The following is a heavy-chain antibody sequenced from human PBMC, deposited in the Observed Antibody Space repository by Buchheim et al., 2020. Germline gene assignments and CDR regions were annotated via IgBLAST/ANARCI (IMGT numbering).Heavy chain of an antibody. D-gene: IGHD4-17*01. CDR2: IDWDDDK. CDR3: ARHRRTVPRGLPYFDY. J-gene: IGHJ4*02. V-gene: IGHV2-70*15. Sequence: QVTLRESGPALVKPTQTLTLTCTLSGFSLSTSGMCVSWIRQPPGKALEWLARIDWDDDKYYSTSLKTRLTISKDTSNNQVVLTMTNMDPVDTATYYCARHRRTVPRGLPYFDYWGQGTL. CDR1: GFSLSTSGMC.